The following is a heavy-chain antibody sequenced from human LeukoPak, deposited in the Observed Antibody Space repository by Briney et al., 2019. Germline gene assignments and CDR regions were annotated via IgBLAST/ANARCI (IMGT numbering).Heavy chain of an antibody. D-gene: IGHD1-1*01. CDR2: ISPSDINT. CDR3: VRDQGHNVDN. V-gene: IGHV1-18*01. CDR1: GCTFSSYG. J-gene: IGHJ4*02. Sequence: ASVKVSCKASGCTFSSYGISWVRQAPGQGLEWMGWISPSDINTNYAPKFRDRLTMTTDTPTTTAYMELRSLRSDDTAVYYCVRDQGHNVDNWGQGTLVTVSS.